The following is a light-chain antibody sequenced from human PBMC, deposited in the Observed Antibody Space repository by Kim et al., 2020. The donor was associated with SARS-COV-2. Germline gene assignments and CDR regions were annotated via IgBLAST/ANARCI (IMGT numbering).Light chain of an antibody. CDR3: QQYGSSPWT. J-gene: IGKJ1*01. CDR2: GAS. V-gene: IGKV3-20*01. CDR1: QALSGSY. Sequence: PGERAPLSCRASQALSGSYLAWYQQKPGQTPRLLIYGASSRATDIPDRFSGSGSGTDFTLTISRLEPEDFAVYYCQQYGSSPWTFGQGTKLEI.